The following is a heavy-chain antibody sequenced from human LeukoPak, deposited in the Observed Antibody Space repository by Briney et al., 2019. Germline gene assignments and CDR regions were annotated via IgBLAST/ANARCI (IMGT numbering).Heavy chain of an antibody. V-gene: IGHV3-53*01. J-gene: IGHJ4*02. Sequence: GGSLRLSCAASGFTVSSNYMSWVRQAPGKGLEWVSVIYSGGSTYYADSVKGRFTISRDNSKNTLYLQMNSLRAEDTAVYYCAREHGWFGENCFDYWGQGTLVTVSS. CDR3: AREHGWFGENCFDY. CDR1: GFTVSSNY. CDR2: IYSGGST. D-gene: IGHD3-10*01.